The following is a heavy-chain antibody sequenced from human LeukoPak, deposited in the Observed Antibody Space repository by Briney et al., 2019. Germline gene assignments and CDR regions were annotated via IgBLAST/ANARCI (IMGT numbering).Heavy chain of an antibody. CDR1: EFAFSTYN. J-gene: IGHJ4*02. CDR3: ARVAAGYSVNYFDY. Sequence: GGSLRLSCAASEFAFSTYNMNWVRQAPGKGLEWVSYISTGSSTTYYADSVKGRFTISRDNVENSLYLQMNSLRDEDTAGYYCARVAAGYSVNYFDYWGQGTLVTVSS. D-gene: IGHD4-23*01. CDR2: ISTGSSTT. V-gene: IGHV3-48*02.